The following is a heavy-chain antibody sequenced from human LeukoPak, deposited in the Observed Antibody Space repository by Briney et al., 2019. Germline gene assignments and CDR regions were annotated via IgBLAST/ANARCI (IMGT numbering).Heavy chain of an antibody. D-gene: IGHD3-10*01. CDR3: ATVTLAMVRGVIIAPNYYGMDV. CDR2: FDPEDGET. J-gene: IGHJ6*02. Sequence: RASVKVSCKVSGYTLTELSMHWVRQAPGKGLEWMGGFDPEDGETIYAQKFQGRVTMTEDTSTDTAYMELSSLRSEDTAVYYCATVTLAMVRGVIIAPNYYGMDVWGQGTTVTVSS. V-gene: IGHV1-24*01. CDR1: GYTLTELS.